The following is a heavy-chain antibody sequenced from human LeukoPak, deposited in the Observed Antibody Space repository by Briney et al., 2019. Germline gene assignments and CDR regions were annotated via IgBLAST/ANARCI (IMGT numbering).Heavy chain of an antibody. Sequence: GGSLRLSCAASGFTFSSYAMHWVRQAPGKGLEWVSFIYSDNTHYSDSVKGRFTVSRDNSKNTLYLQMNSLRAEDTAVYYCARRAGAYSHPYDYWGQGTLVTVSS. CDR1: GFTFSSYA. J-gene: IGHJ4*02. D-gene: IGHD4/OR15-4a*01. V-gene: IGHV3-53*01. CDR2: IYSDNT. CDR3: ARRAGAYSHPYDY.